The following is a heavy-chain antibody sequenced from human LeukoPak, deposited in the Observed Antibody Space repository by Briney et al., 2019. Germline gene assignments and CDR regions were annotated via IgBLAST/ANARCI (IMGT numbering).Heavy chain of an antibody. V-gene: IGHV4-31*03. J-gene: IGHJ4*02. CDR3: ARDRSYGSIDY. D-gene: IGHD5-18*01. CDR2: IYYSGST. CDR1: GGSISSGGYY. Sequence: SETLSLTCTVSGGSISSGGYYWSWIRQHPGKGLEWIGYIYYSGSTYHNPSLKSRVTISVDTSKNQFSLKLSSVTAADTAVYYCARDRSYGSIDYWGQGTLVTVSS.